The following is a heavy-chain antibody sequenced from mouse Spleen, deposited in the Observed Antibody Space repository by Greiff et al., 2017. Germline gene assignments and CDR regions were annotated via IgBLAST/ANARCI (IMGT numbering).Heavy chain of an antibody. CDR2: INPSTGGT. CDR1: GYSFTGYY. V-gene: IGHV1-42*01. J-gene: IGHJ2*01. Sequence: DVKLVESGPELVKPGASVKISCKASGYSFTGYYMNWVKQSPEKSLEWIGEINPSTGGTTYNQKFKAKATLTVDKSSSTAYMQLKSLTSEDSAVYYCARETYFDYWGQGTTLTVSS. CDR3: ARETYFDY.